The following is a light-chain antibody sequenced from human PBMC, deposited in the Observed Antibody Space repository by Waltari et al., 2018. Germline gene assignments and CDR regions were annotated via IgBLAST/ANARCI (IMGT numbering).Light chain of an antibody. CDR1: GSNIVAGYD. J-gene: IGLJ3*02. V-gene: IGLV1-40*01. Sequence: QSVLTQSPSVSGAPGQRVTIACTGSGSNIVAGYDVHWYQQVPRAAPKLLIYGSSSRPLGVPDRFFGSTSGTSASLAIIGLQAEDEADYYCQSYDITLRVVFGGGTKLTVL. CDR2: GSS. CDR3: QSYDITLRVV.